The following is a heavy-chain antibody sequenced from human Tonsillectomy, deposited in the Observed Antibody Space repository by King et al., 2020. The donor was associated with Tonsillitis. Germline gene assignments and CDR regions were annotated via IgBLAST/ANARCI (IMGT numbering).Heavy chain of an antibody. CDR3: ARLTGNDAFDI. D-gene: IGHD3-9*01. Sequence: VQLVESGGGLVQPGGSLRLSCAASGFTFSSYSMNWVRQAPGKGLEWVSYISSSCSTIYYADSVKGRFTISRDNAKNSLYLQMNSLRAEDTAVYYCARLTGNDAFDIWGQGTMVTVSS. V-gene: IGHV3-48*01. J-gene: IGHJ3*02. CDR2: ISSSCSTI. CDR1: GFTFSSYS.